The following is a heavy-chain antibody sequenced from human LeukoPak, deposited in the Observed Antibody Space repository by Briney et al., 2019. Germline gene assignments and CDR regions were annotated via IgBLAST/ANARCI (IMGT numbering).Heavy chain of an antibody. J-gene: IGHJ4*02. CDR3: ARGQRWLRSRYCSGGSCYERFDY. CDR2: IYYSGST. V-gene: IGHV4-39*07. Sequence: SETLSLTCTVSGGSISSSSYYWGWIRQPPGKGLEWIGSIYYSGSTYYNPSLKSRVTISVDTSKNQFSLKLSSVTAADTAVYYCARGQRWLRSRYCSGGSCYERFDYWGQGTLVTVSS. CDR1: GGSISSSSYY. D-gene: IGHD2-15*01.